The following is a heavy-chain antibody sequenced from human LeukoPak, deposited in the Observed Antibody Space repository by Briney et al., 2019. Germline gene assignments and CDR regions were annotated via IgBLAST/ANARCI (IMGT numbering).Heavy chain of an antibody. D-gene: IGHD2-2*01. CDR3: ARAHRVKYCSSTSCYGAYYYYMDV. Sequence: GASVKVSCKASGYTFTSYDINWVRQATGQGLEWMGWMNPNSGNTGYAQKFQGRVTITRNTSISTAYMELSSLRSEDSAVYYCARAHRVKYCSSTSCYGAYYYYMDVWGKGTTVTVSS. CDR2: MNPNSGNT. CDR1: GYTFTSYD. V-gene: IGHV1-8*03. J-gene: IGHJ6*03.